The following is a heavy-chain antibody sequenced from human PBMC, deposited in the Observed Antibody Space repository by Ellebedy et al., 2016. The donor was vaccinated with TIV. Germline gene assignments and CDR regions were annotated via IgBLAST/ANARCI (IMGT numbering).Heavy chain of an antibody. V-gene: IGHV4-59*08. CDR1: GGSISSYY. CDR3: ARGDSSSSRVYY. D-gene: IGHD6-6*01. Sequence: SETLSLTCPVSGGSISSYYWSWIRQPPGKGLEWIGYIYYSGSTNYNPSLKSRVTISVDTSKNQFSLKLSSVTAADTAVYYCARGDSSSSRVYYWGQGTLVTVSS. CDR2: IYYSGST. J-gene: IGHJ4*02.